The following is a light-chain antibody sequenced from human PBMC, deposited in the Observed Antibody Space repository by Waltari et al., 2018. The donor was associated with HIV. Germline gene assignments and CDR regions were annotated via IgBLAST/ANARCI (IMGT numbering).Light chain of an antibody. V-gene: IGLV3-1*01. J-gene: IGLJ1*01. CDR2: QDA. CDR1: KLGDKY. Sequence: SYEVTQPPSVSVSPGQTASITCSGDKLGDKYAFWYQQKPGQSPVLVSYQDAKRPSGIPERVPCSNSGNTATLTISGTQAMDEADYYCQAHDTIRRAYVFGPGTTVIV. CDR3: QAHDTIRRAYV.